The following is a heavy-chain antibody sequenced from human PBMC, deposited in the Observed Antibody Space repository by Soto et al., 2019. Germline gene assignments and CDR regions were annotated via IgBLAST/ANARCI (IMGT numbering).Heavy chain of an antibody. CDR3: ARVAYSSSWQIYYYYGMDV. V-gene: IGHV1-69*13. J-gene: IGHJ6*02. Sequence: ASVNLSCKTSGGTFSRYAISLVRHAPGQGLEWMGGIIPIFGTANYAQKFQGRVTITADESTSTAYMELSSLRSEDTAVYYCARVAYSSSWQIYYYYGMDVWGQGTTVTVSS. CDR1: GGTFSRYA. CDR2: IIPIFGTA. D-gene: IGHD6-13*01.